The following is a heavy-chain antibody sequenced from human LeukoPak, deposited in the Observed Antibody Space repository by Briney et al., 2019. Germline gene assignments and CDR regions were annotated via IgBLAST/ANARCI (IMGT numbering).Heavy chain of an antibody. CDR2: INHSGST. J-gene: IGHJ6*02. CDR1: GGSFSGYY. CDR3: ARSAGRSYYGMDV. V-gene: IGHV4-34*01. Sequence: MSSETLSLTCAVYGGSFSGYYWSWIRQPPGKGLEWIGEINHSGSTNYNPSLKSRVTISVDTSKNQFSLKLSSVTAADTAVYYCARSAGRSYYGMDVWGQGTTVTVSS.